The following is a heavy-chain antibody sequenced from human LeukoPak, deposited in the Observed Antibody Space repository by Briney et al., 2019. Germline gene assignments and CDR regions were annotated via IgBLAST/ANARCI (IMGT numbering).Heavy chain of an antibody. D-gene: IGHD4-23*01. V-gene: IGHV4-61*01. J-gene: IGHJ4*02. CDR1: GGSVSSGSYY. CDR2: IYYSGST. CDR3: ASDDYGGNGYYFDY. Sequence: SETLSLTCTVSGGSVSSGSYYWSWIRQPLGKGLEWIGYIYYSGSTNYNPSLKSRVTISVDTSKNQFSLKLSSVTAADTAVYYCASDDYGGNGYYFDYWGQGTLVTVSS.